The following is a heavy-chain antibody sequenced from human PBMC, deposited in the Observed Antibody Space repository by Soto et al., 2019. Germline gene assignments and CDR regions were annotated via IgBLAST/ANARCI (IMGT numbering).Heavy chain of an antibody. V-gene: IGHV3-74*01. CDR2: IDSDGTPT. CDR3: VRGKVAAGFDS. D-gene: IGHD6-13*01. CDR1: GFTFTNYW. Sequence: GSLRLSCAASGFTFTNYWMYWVPQAPGKGLVWVSRIDSDGTPTNYADSVKGRLTISRDNAKNTLYLQMDSLRAEDTAVYYCVRGKVAAGFDSWGQGTLVTVSS. J-gene: IGHJ4*02.